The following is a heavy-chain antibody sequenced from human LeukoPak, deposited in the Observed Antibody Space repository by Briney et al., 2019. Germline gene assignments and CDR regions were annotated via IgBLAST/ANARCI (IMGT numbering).Heavy chain of an antibody. CDR2: IYYSGST. CDR3: ARAVAAAGKLGTNWFDP. D-gene: IGHD6-13*01. V-gene: IGHV4-31*11. J-gene: IGHJ5*02. Sequence: SETLSLTCAVYGGSFSGYYWSWIRQHPGKGLEWIGYIYYSGSTYYNPSLKSRVTISVDTSKNQFSLKLSSVTAADTAVYYCARAVAAAGKLGTNWFDPWGQGTLVTVSS. CDR1: GGSFSGYY.